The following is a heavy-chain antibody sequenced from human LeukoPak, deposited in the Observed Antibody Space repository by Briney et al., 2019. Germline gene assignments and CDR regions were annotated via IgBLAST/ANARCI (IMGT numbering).Heavy chain of an antibody. CDR3: ARDLFGSFGEREGDWFDP. D-gene: IGHD1-1*01. Sequence: GGSLRLSCAASGFTFSDYYMSWIRQAPGKGLEWVSYISSSGSTTYYADSVKGRFTISRDNAKNSLYLQMNSLRAEDTAVYHCARDLFGSFGEREGDWFDPWGQGTLVTVSS. CDR2: ISSSGSTT. J-gene: IGHJ5*02. CDR1: GFTFSDYY. V-gene: IGHV3-11*01.